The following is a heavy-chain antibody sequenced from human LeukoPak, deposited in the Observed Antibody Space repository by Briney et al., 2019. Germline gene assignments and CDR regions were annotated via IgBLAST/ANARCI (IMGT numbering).Heavy chain of an antibody. CDR3: ASRRSGWVNAFDI. J-gene: IGHJ3*02. Sequence: GGSLRLSCAAPGFTFSSYEMNWVRQAPGKGLEWVSYISSSGSTIYYADSVKGRFTISRDNAKNSLYLQMNSLRAEDTAVYYCASRRSGWVNAFDIWGQGTMVTVSS. V-gene: IGHV3-48*03. D-gene: IGHD3-22*01. CDR2: ISSSGSTI. CDR1: GFTFSSYE.